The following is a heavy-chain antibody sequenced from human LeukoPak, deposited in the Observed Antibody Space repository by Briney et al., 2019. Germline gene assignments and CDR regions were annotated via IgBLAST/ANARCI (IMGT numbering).Heavy chain of an antibody. CDR3: AGLVNSPIAAPPVDY. J-gene: IGHJ4*02. V-gene: IGHV5-51*01. D-gene: IGHD4-23*01. CDR2: IYPGDSYT. Sequence: GEPLKVSRTGSGYSFTSYWIGWVRQMPGKGLECMGIIYPGDSYTRYSPSFQDQVSIPSHKSISTAYLQWSSLKASDTAMYYCAGLVNSPIAAPPVDYWGQGSLVTASS. CDR1: GYSFTSYW.